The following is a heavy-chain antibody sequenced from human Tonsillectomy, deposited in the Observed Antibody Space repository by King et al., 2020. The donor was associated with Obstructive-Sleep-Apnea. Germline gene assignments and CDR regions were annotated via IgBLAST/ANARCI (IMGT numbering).Heavy chain of an antibody. CDR2: IRQDGGEK. V-gene: IGHV3-7*03. J-gene: IGHJ4*02. CDR1: GFTFSDYW. Sequence: VQLVESGGNLVQPGGSLRLSCEASGFTFSDYWMSWVRQAPGKGPEWVANIRQDGGEKNYLDSVRGRCTISRDNAKKSLYLQMKRLRAEDTAVYYCVHRGGLASNRPVYFDHWGLGALVTVSS. D-gene: IGHD1-14*01. CDR3: VHRGGLASNRPVYFDH.